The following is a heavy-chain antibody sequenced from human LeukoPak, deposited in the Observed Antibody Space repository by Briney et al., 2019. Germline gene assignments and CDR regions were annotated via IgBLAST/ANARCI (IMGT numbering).Heavy chain of an antibody. D-gene: IGHD2-2*01. CDR3: ARASCSSTSCYYYGMDV. CDR2: IYTSGST. CDR1: GGSISSGSYY. J-gene: IGHJ6*02. V-gene: IGHV4-61*02. Sequence: SETLSLTCTVSGGSISSGSYYWSWIRQPAGKGLEWIGRIYTSGSTNYNPSLKSRVTISVDTSKNQFSLKLSSVTAADTAVYYCARASCSSTSCYYYGMDVWGRGTTVTVSS.